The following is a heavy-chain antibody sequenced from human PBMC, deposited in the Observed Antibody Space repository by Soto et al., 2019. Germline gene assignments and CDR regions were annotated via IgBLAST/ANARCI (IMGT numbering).Heavy chain of an antibody. D-gene: IGHD3-22*01. CDR3: ASTYDSSPNYV. CDR2: IDYSGNT. Sequence: VSLTCSVSGVSLVSYYWSWVRQPPGKGLEWLGHIDYSGNTKYNPSLESRVTMSVDRSENQVSLKLSSVTAADTAVYYCASTYDSSPNYVWGQGTTVTVSS. CDR1: GVSLVSYY. J-gene: IGHJ6*02. V-gene: IGHV4-59*01.